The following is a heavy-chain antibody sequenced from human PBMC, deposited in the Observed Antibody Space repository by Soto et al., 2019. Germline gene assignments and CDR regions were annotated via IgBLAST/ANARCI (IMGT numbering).Heavy chain of an antibody. J-gene: IGHJ4*02. CDR3: ATNWTVTPALDY. CDR2: IYYSGST. V-gene: IGHV4-39*07. D-gene: IGHD4-17*01. CDR1: GGSIISSSCN. Sequence: PSETLSLTCTVSGGSIISSSCNWVWIRQPPGKELEWIGSIYYSGSTYYNPSLKSRITVSVDTSKNQFSLKLSSVAAADTAVYYWATNWTVTPALDYWGQETLVTVSS.